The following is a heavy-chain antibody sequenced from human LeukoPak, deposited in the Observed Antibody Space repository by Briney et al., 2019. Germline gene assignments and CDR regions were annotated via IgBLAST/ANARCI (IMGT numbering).Heavy chain of an antibody. CDR1: RFTFSSYD. D-gene: IGHD2-2*01. J-gene: IGHJ3*02. V-gene: IGHV3-21*01. CDR2: ISSSSSYI. CDR3: ARVPCSSTSCGYAFDI. Sequence: GGSLRLSCAASRFTFSSYDINWVRQAPGKGLEWVSSISSSSSYIYYADSVKGRFTISRDNAKNSLYLQMNSLRGEDTAVYYCARVPCSSTSCGYAFDIWGQGTMVTVSS.